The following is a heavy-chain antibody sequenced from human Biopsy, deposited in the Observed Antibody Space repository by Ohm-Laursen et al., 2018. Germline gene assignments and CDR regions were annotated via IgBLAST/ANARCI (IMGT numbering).Heavy chain of an antibody. J-gene: IGHJ6*02. Sequence: SLRLSCVASGFSVSSYDMNWVRQAPGKGLEWISYISETSSHIYDADSVRGRFTVARDIAKNSLYLQLNSLRVEDTAVYYCARDSSRRAREGGMDVWGQGTTVTASS. CDR1: GFSVSSYD. CDR3: ARDSSRRAREGGMDV. V-gene: IGHV3-21*01. CDR2: ISETSSHI. D-gene: IGHD6-6*01.